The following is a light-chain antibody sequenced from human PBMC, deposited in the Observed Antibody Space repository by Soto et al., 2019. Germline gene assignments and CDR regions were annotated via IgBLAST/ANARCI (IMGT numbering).Light chain of an antibody. CDR1: QSVGTF. CDR2: DAS. Sequence: EIVLTHSPATLSLSPGERATLSCRASQSVGTFFAWYQQKPGQAPRLLIYDASNRATGIPARFSGSGSGTDFTLTISSLEPEDFAVYYCQQCNSWPQWTFGQGTKVDIK. J-gene: IGKJ1*01. CDR3: QQCNSWPQWT. V-gene: IGKV3-11*01.